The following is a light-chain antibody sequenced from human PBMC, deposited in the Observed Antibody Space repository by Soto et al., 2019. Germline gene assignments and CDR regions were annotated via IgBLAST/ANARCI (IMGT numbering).Light chain of an antibody. CDR3: PHYNIYSET. CDR2: KAS. J-gene: IGKJ1*01. Sequence: DIQMTQSPSTLSASVGDRVTITCRASQSISSWLAWYQQKPGKAPKILIYKASILESGVPSRFSGSGSGTEFTLTISSLQPDDFATYYCPHYNIYSETFGQGTKV. V-gene: IGKV1-5*03. CDR1: QSISSW.